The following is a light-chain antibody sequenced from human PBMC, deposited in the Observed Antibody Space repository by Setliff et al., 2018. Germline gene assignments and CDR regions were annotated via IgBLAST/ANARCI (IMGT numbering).Light chain of an antibody. CDR1: SSDVGGYNY. V-gene: IGLV2-14*03. CDR2: DVS. Sequence: QSALTQPASVSGSPGQSITISCTGTSSDVGGYNYVSWYQQHPGKAPKLMIYDVSNRPSGVSNRFSGSESGNTASLTISGLQAEDEADYYCSSYTSSSTSYVFGTGTKVTV. CDR3: SSYTSSSTSYV. J-gene: IGLJ1*01.